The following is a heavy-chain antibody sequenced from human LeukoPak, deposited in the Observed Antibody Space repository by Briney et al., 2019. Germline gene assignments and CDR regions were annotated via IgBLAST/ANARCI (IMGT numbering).Heavy chain of an antibody. J-gene: IGHJ5*02. D-gene: IGHD6-19*01. V-gene: IGHV3-21*01. CDR1: GFTFSSYS. Sequence: PGGSLRLSCAASGFTFSSYSMNWVRQAPGKGLEWGSSISSSSSYIYYADSVKGRFTISRDNAKNSLYLQMNSLRAEDTAVYYCAREKEQWLGFDPWGQGTLVTVSS. CDR2: ISSSSSYI. CDR3: AREKEQWLGFDP.